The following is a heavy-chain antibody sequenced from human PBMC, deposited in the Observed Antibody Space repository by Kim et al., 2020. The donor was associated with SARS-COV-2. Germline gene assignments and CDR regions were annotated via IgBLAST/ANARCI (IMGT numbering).Heavy chain of an antibody. V-gene: IGHV4-59*08. D-gene: IGHD3-10*01. J-gene: IGHJ5*02. Sequence: LKSRVTISVETSKNQFSLKLSSGTAADTAVYYCARQEGYYGSGSYRWFDPWGQGTLVTVSS. CDR3: ARQEGYYGSGSYRWFDP.